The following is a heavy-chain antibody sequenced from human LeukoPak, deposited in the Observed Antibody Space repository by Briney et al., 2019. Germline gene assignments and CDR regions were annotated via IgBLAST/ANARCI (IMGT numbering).Heavy chain of an antibody. J-gene: IGHJ4*02. CDR3: ARGYYDILTGYGYYFDY. CDR2: ISAYNGNT. D-gene: IGHD3-9*01. Sequence: ASVEVSCEASVYTFTSYGISWVRQAPAQGLEWMGWISAYNGNTNYAQNLQGRDTMTTDTSTSTAYMELRSLRSDDTAVYYCARGYYDILTGYGYYFDYWGQGTLVTVSS. V-gene: IGHV1-18*04. CDR1: VYTFTSYG.